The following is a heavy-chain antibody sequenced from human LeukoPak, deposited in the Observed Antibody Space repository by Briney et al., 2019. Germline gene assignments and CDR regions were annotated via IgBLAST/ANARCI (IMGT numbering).Heavy chain of an antibody. CDR3: ARELGGYNDY. CDR2: ISSSGSTI. D-gene: IGHD3-22*01. Sequence: GGSLRLSCAASGSTFSSYEMNWVRQAPGKGLEWVSYISSSGSTIYYADSVKGRFTISRDNAKNSLYLQMNSLRAEDTAVYYCARELGGYNDYWGQGTPVTVSS. V-gene: IGHV3-48*03. CDR1: GSTFSSYE. J-gene: IGHJ4*02.